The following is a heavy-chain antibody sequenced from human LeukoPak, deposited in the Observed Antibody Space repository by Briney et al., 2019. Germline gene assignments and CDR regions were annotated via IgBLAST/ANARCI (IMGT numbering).Heavy chain of an antibody. J-gene: IGHJ4*02. CDR3: VKGRRRGYAYGTLES. CDR1: GFTFSSYG. D-gene: IGHD5-18*01. CDR2: ISMDGVNT. Sequence: GTLRLSCAASGFTFSSYGMSWVRQAPGKGLEWVSLISMDGVNTFYADSVKGRFTISRDNNKNSLYLQMNDLRTDDTGLYYCVKGRRRGYAYGTLESWGQGTLVTVSS. V-gene: IGHV3-43*02.